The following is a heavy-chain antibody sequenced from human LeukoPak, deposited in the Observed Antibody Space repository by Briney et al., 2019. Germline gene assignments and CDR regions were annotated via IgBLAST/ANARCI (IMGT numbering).Heavy chain of an antibody. CDR3: ARDLGTHCSSTSCYEYNWFDP. V-gene: IGHV3-48*04. D-gene: IGHD2-2*01. CDR2: ISSSSSTI. CDR1: GFTFSSYS. Sequence: GGSLTLSCAASGFTFSSYSMNWVGQAPGKGLEWVSYISSSSSTIYYADSVKGRFTISRDNAKNSLYLQMNSLRAEDTAVYYCARDLGTHCSSTSCYEYNWFDPWGQGMLGPVSS. J-gene: IGHJ5*02.